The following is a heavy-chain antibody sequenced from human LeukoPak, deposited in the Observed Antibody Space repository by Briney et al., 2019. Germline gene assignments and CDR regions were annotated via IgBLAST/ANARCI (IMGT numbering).Heavy chain of an antibody. D-gene: IGHD1-26*01. J-gene: IGHJ3*02. V-gene: IGHV4-31*03. CDR1: GGSISSGGYY. Sequence: PSQTLSLTCTVSGGSISSGGYYWSWIRQHPGKGLEWIGYIYYSGSTYYNPSLKSRVTISVDTSKNQFSLKLSSVTAADTAVYYCAREKTVGATAGAFDIWGQGTMVTVSS. CDR2: IYYSGST. CDR3: AREKTVGATAGAFDI.